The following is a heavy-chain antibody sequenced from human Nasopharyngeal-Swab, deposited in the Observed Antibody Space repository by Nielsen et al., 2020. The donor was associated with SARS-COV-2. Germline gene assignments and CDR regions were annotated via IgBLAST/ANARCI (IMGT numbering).Heavy chain of an antibody. CDR1: GFNFNYYS. CDR3: ARRLPTAMVFDY. Sequence: GGSLRLSCAASGFNFNYYSMNWVRQAPGKGLEWVSYITSSSGIIYYADSVKGRFTISRDNAKNSLYLQVNGLRAEDTAVYYCARRLPTAMVFDYWGQGTLVTVSS. J-gene: IGHJ4*02. D-gene: IGHD5-18*01. CDR2: ITSSSGII. V-gene: IGHV3-48*04.